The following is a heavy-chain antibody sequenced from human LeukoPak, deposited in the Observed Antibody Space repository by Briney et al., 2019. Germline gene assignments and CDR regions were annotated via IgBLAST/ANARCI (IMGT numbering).Heavy chain of an antibody. CDR1: GFTFSSYG. CDR2: IWYDGTNK. D-gene: IGHD3-22*01. Sequence: PGGSLRLSCAASGFTFSSYGMHWVRQAPGKGLEWVSVIWYDGTNKYYADSVKGRFTISRDNCKNTLYLQMNSLGAEDTAVYYCAATYDSSADLPGYIWGQGTMVTVSS. CDR3: AATYDSSADLPGYI. J-gene: IGHJ3*02. V-gene: IGHV3-33*01.